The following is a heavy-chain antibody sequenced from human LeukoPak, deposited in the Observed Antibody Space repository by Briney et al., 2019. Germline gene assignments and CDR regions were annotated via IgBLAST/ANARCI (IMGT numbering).Heavy chain of an antibody. D-gene: IGHD6-25*01. CDR2: ITSSSSYI. CDR1: GFTFSNYN. J-gene: IGHJ3*02. Sequence: GGSLRLSCAASGFTFSNYNMNWVRQAPGKGLEWVSSITSSSSYISYADSLKGRFTISRDNAKNSLYLQMNSLRAEDMALYYCAKALLGASATGAFDIWGQGTMVTASS. V-gene: IGHV3-21*04. CDR3: AKALLGASATGAFDI.